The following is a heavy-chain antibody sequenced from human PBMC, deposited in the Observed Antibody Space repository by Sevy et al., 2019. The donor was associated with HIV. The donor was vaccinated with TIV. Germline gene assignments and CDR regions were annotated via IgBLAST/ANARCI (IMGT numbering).Heavy chain of an antibody. CDR1: GFTFDTFP. D-gene: IGHD2-8*01. CDR2: ISTAGGST. V-gene: IGHV3-23*01. Sequence: GGSLRLSCVASGFTFDTFPMTWVRQAPGKGLEWISAISTAGGSTYYADSVKGRFTISRDNSKNTLYLQMNSLRVEDTAVYYCAREGCTKPHDYWGQGTLVTVSS. CDR3: AREGCTKPHDY. J-gene: IGHJ4*02.